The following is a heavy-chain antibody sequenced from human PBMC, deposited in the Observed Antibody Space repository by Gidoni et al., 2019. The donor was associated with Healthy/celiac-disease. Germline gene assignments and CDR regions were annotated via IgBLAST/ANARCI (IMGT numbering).Heavy chain of an antibody. D-gene: IGHD3-10*01. CDR1: GFTVSSNY. J-gene: IGHJ3*02. CDR3: ARDVRYYYGSGSYYNGDAFDI. Sequence: EVQLVESGGGLVQPGGSLRLSCAASGFTVSSNYMSWVRQAPGKGLEWVSVIYSGGSTYYADSVKGRFTISRDNSKNTLYLQMNSLRAEDTAVYYCARDVRYYYGSGSYYNGDAFDIWGQGTMVTVSS. CDR2: IYSGGST. V-gene: IGHV3-66*01.